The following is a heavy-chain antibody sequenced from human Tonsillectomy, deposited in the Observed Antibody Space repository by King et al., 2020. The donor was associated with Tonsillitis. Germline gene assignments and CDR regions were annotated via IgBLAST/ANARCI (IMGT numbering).Heavy chain of an antibody. CDR1: GGIFSSYA. D-gene: IGHD2-15*01. J-gene: IGHJ6*03. CDR2: IIPILVIR. Sequence: QLVQSGAEVKKPGSSVKVSCKASGGIFSSYAISWVRQAPGQGLEWMGRIIPILVIRNYAQKFQGRVTITADISTSTAYMELSSLRSENTAVYYCARDSGYCSGGSCYGFYYYYMDVWGKGTTVTVSS. CDR3: ARDSGYCSGGSCYGFYYYYMDV. V-gene: IGHV1-69*04.